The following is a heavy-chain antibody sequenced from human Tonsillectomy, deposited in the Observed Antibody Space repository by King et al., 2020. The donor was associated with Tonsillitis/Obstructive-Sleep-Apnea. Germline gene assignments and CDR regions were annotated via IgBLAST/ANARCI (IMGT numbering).Heavy chain of an antibody. V-gene: IGHV3-48*02. CDR2: ISSSSSTI. Sequence: VQLVESGGGLVQPGGSLRLSCAASGFTFSSYSMNWVRQAPGKGLEWVSYISSSSSTIYYADSVKVRFTISRDNAKNSLYLQMNSLRDEDTAVYYCASASTYYDILTGWKPFDYWGQGTLVTVSS. J-gene: IGHJ4*02. CDR3: ASASTYYDILTGWKPFDY. CDR1: GFTFSSYS. D-gene: IGHD3-9*01.